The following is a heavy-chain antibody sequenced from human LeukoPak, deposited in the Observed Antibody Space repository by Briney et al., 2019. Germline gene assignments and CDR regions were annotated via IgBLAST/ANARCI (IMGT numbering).Heavy chain of an antibody. J-gene: IGHJ6*03. Sequence: GGSLRLSCAASGFTFSSYGMSWVRQAPGKGLEWVSAISGSGGSTYYADSVKGRFTISRDNSKNTVYLQMNSLRAEDSATYYCAKDSSGIVVARAAYHMDVWGKGTTVTISS. CDR1: GFTFSSYG. D-gene: IGHD3-22*01. CDR2: ISGSGGST. CDR3: AKDSSGIVVARAAYHMDV. V-gene: IGHV3-23*01.